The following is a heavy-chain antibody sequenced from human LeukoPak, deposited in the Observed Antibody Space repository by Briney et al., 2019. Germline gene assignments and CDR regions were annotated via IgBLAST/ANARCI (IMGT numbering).Heavy chain of an antibody. CDR1: GGSFSRYY. CDR2: IDHRGDT. Sequence: SETLSLTCAVYGGSFSRYYWSWIRQSPGKGLEGIAEIDHRGDTNYNPSVKSRVTISVDTSKNQFSLKLRSLSAADTALYYCARGATISETGYFDFWGQGTLVTVSS. D-gene: IGHD5-24*01. V-gene: IGHV4-34*01. CDR3: ARGATISETGYFDF. J-gene: IGHJ4*03.